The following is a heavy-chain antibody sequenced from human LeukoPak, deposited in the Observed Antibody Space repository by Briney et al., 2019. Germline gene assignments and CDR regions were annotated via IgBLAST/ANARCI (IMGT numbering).Heavy chain of an antibody. Sequence: SETLSLTCTVSGGSISSDYWSWIRQPPGKGLEWIGTIYNSGSTNYNPSLMSRGAISVDPSRNQFSLKLSSVTPADTAVYYCAGGGHWLVFDYWDQGALVTVSS. CDR1: GGSISSDY. D-gene: IGHD6-19*01. V-gene: IGHV4-59*08. CDR2: IYNSGST. CDR3: AGGGHWLVFDY. J-gene: IGHJ4*02.